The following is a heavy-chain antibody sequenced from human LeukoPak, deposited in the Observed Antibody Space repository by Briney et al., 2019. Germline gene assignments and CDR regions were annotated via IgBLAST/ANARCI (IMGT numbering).Heavy chain of an antibody. Sequence: GGSLRLSCAASGFIFDDYGMSWVRQAPGKGLEWVSGINLSGDSTGYADSVKGRFTISRDNARNSLYLQMNSLRAEDTALYYCARYGASVYWGQGTLVTVSS. J-gene: IGHJ4*02. CDR3: ARYGASVY. CDR1: GFIFDDYG. V-gene: IGHV3-20*04. CDR2: INLSGDST. D-gene: IGHD3-10*01.